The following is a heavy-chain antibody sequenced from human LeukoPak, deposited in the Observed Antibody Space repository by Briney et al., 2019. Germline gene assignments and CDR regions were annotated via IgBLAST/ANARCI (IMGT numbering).Heavy chain of an antibody. D-gene: IGHD6-13*01. CDR2: ISPSGGTT. Sequence: RASVKVSCKASGYTFTNYYMHWVRQAPGQGLEWMGIISPSGGTTEYAQKFQGRVTMTSVTSTNTVYMELSSLRSEDAAMYYCAVIEAVGTGFDYWGQGTLVTVSS. J-gene: IGHJ4*02. V-gene: IGHV1-46*01. CDR3: AVIEAVGTGFDY. CDR1: GYTFTNYY.